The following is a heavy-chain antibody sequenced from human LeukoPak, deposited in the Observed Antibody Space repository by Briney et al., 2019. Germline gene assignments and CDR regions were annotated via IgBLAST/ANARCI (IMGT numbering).Heavy chain of an antibody. D-gene: IGHD4-17*01. CDR2: INNPGTTI. Sequence: GALRLSCVASGFSFGDFYMNWIRQAPGKALEWVAFINNPGTTIHYADSVRGRFTISRDNAKSSLSLQINSLRVEDTAVYYCARTADGEFDVWGQGTLVTVSS. CDR1: GFSFGDFY. V-gene: IGHV3-11*01. J-gene: IGHJ4*02. CDR3: ARTADGEFDV.